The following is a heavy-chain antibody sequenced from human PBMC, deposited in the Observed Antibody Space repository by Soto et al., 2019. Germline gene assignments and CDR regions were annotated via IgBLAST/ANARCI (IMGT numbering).Heavy chain of an antibody. D-gene: IGHD2-15*01. CDR3: LRGGGRGCTFDL. Sequence: EVHLVESGGGLVQPGGSLRLSCAASGLSFSDHYMDWVRQAPGKGLEWVGRTRNKANSYTTEYAASVKGRFTISTDESKNSLYLQMNSLNTEDTAVYYCLRGGGRGCTFDLWGQGTLVTVSS. V-gene: IGHV3-72*01. J-gene: IGHJ3*01. CDR2: TRNKANSYTT. CDR1: GLSFSDHY.